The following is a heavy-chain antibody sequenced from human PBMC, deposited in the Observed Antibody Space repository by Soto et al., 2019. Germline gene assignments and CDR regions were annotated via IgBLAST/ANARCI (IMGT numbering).Heavy chain of an antibody. CDR3: AKSLLFVDHCYMDV. CDR2: IIPIQGKA. V-gene: IGHV1-69*02. D-gene: IGHD2-21*01. J-gene: IGHJ6*03. Sequence: QVQLVQSGAELKKPGSSVKVSCEASGGSFTSYSFTWVRQAPGQGLEWMGRIIPIQGKANYALKFQDRVTITADRSTRTVYMELTSLRPEDTAVYFCAKSLLFVDHCYMDVWGKGTPVTVSS. CDR1: GGSFTSYS.